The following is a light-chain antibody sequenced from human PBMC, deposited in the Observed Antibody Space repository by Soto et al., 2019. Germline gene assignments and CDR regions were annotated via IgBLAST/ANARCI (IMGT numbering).Light chain of an antibody. Sequence: QSALTQPASVSGSPGQSITISCTGTSSDVGTYNLVAWYQQHPGKAPKLMIFEDNKRPSGVSDRFSGSKSGNTASLTISGLQTEDEADYYCCSFAGSRILYVFGAGTKVTV. CDR2: EDN. CDR1: SSDVGTYNL. CDR3: CSFAGSRILYV. V-gene: IGLV2-23*01. J-gene: IGLJ1*01.